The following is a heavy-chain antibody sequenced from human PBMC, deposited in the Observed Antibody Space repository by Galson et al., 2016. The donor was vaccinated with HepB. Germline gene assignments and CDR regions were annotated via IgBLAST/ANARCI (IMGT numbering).Heavy chain of an antibody. J-gene: IGHJ6*02. Sequence: SLRLSCAVSGFTFSRYWMHWVRQAPGKGLVWVSRINSDGSRPSYADSVKGRITISRDNAKNTLYLQMGSLRAEDTAVYYCARGGWFGELNEPGEPPSDYYYGMDVWGQGTTVTVSS. V-gene: IGHV3-74*01. CDR2: INSDGSRP. CDR3: ARGGWFGELNEPGEPPSDYYYGMDV. D-gene: IGHD3-10*01. CDR1: GFTFSRYW.